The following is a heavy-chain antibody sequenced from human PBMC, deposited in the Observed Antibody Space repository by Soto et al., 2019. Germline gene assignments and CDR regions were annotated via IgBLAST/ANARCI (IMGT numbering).Heavy chain of an antibody. D-gene: IGHD4-4*01. J-gene: IGHJ5*02. CDR2: ISSGNNAI. CDR1: GFSISTPS. CDR3: ARGGTVSTA. V-gene: IGHV3-48*01. Sequence: VQLVESGGGLVQPGGSLRLSCAASGFSISTPSMNWVRQAPGKGLEWVSFISSGNNAIYYADSVKGRFKISRDIAKNSVYLQMNSLGAVDTAVYYCARGGTVSTAWGQGTRVTVSS.